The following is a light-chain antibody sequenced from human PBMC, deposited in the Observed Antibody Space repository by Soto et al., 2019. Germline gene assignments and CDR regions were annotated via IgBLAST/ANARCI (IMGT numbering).Light chain of an antibody. V-gene: IGLV2-14*01. CDR3: FPFTTTSNHV. J-gene: IGLJ1*01. Sequence: QSALTQPASLSGSPGQSITISCTGTSSDIGAYDYVSWFQQHPGKAPKLMISEVNNRPSGVSNRFSGSKSGNTAYLTISRLQVDDEAEYCCFPFTTTSNHVFGGGKKVTVL. CDR2: EVN. CDR1: SSDIGAYDY.